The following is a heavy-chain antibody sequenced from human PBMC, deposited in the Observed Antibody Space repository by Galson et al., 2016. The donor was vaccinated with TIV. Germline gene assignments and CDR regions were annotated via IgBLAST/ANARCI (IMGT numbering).Heavy chain of an antibody. CDR2: IKDDGSDN. D-gene: IGHD1-14*01. CDR1: GFAFSNYW. CDR3: AREIPGGITDLDF. V-gene: IGHV3-7*01. Sequence: SLRLSCAASGFAFSNYWMSWVRQAPGKGLEWVANIKDDGSDNNYVDSVWGRFTISRDNAKNSLFLQINSLRVEDTAVYYLAREIPGGITDLDFWGQGTLVTVSS. J-gene: IGHJ4*02.